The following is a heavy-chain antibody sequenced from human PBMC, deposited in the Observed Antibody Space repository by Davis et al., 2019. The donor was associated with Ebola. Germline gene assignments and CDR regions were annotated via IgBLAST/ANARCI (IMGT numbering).Heavy chain of an antibody. V-gene: IGHV1-69*05. Sequence: SVKVSCKASGGTFSSYAISWVRQAPGQGLEWMGGIIPIFGTANYAQKFQERVTITRDMSTSTAYMELSSLRSEDTAVYYCAAPIYYYYYGMDVWGQGTTVTVSS. J-gene: IGHJ6*02. CDR3: AAPIYYYYYGMDV. CDR1: GGTFSSYA. CDR2: IIPIFGTA.